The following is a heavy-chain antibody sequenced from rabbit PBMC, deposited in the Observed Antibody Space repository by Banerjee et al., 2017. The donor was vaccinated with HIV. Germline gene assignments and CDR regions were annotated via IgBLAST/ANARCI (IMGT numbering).Heavy chain of an antibody. CDR3: ARDLAGVIGWNFNL. CDR2: IYTGDGNT. V-gene: IGHV1S40*01. CDR1: GFDFSSNA. Sequence: QSLEESGGDLVKPGASLTLTCTASGFDFSSNAMCWVRQAPGKGLEWIGCIYTGDGNTYYASWAKGRFTISKTSSTTVTLQMTSLTAADTATYLCARDLAGVIGWNFNLWGQGTLVTVS. D-gene: IGHD4-1*01. J-gene: IGHJ4*01.